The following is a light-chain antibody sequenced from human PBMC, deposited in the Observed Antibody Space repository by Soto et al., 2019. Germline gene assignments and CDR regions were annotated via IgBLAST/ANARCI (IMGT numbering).Light chain of an antibody. CDR1: QSVSSSY. CDR2: GAS. Sequence: EIVLTQSPGTLSLSPGERATLSCRASQSVSSSYLAWYQQKPGQAPRLLIYGASSRATGIPDRFSGSWSGTDFTLTSSRLEPEDFAVYYCQQYGSSLLFTLGPGTKVYIK. J-gene: IGKJ3*01. V-gene: IGKV3-20*01. CDR3: QQYGSSLLFT.